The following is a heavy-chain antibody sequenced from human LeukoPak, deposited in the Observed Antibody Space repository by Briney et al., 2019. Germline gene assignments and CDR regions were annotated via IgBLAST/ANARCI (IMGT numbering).Heavy chain of an antibody. Sequence: PSETLSLTCTVSGGSISSYYWSWIRQPPGKGLEWIGEINHSGSTNYNPSLKSRVTISVDTSKNQFSLKLSSVTAADTAVYYCARRFLGMVRGVIGWFDYWGQGTLVTVSS. CDR2: INHSGST. CDR1: GGSISSYY. CDR3: ARRFLGMVRGVIGWFDY. V-gene: IGHV4-34*01. J-gene: IGHJ4*02. D-gene: IGHD3-10*01.